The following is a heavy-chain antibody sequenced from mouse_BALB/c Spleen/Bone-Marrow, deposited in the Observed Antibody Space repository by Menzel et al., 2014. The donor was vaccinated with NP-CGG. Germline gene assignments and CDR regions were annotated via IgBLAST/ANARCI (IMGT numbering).Heavy chain of an antibody. J-gene: IGHJ2*01. Sequence: QVQLQQPGAELVKPGASVKLSCKASGCTFTSYWMHWVKRRPGQGLEWIGEINPSNGRTNYNERFKSKATLTVDKSSSTAYMQLSSLTSEDSAVYYCALYYYGSLDYWGQGTTLTVSS. D-gene: IGHD1-1*01. CDR2: INPSNGRT. V-gene: IGHV1S81*02. CDR3: ALYYYGSLDY. CDR1: GCTFTSYW.